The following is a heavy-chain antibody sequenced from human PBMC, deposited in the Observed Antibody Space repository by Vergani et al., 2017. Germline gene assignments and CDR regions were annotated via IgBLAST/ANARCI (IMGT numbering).Heavy chain of an antibody. J-gene: IGHJ4*02. V-gene: IGHV1-69*13. CDR2: IIPIFGTA. CDR3: ARAGDSSGPLDY. Sequence: QVQLVQSGAEVKKPGSSVKVSCKASGGTFRSYAISWVRQAPGQGLEWMGGIIPIFGTANYAQKFQGRVTITAYKSTRTAYMELSSLRSEDTAVYYCARAGDSSGPLDYWGQGTLVTVSS. D-gene: IGHD3-22*01. CDR1: GGTFRSYA.